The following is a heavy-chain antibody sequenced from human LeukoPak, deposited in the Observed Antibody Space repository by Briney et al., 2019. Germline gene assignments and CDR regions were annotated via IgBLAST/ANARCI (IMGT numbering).Heavy chain of an antibody. CDR3: ARGGSSRGDRFAY. CDR2: IIPIFGTA. Sequence: SVKVFCKASGGTFSSYAISWVRQAPGQGLEWMGRIIPIFGTANYAQKFQGRVTITTDESTSTAYMELSSLRSADTAVYYCARGGSSRGDRFAYWGQGTLVTVSS. D-gene: IGHD3-10*01. V-gene: IGHV1-69*05. J-gene: IGHJ4*02. CDR1: GGTFSSYA.